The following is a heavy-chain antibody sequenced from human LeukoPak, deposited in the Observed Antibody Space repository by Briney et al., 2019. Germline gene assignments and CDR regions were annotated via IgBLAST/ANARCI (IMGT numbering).Heavy chain of an antibody. CDR2: IHYSGST. V-gene: IGHV4-61*01. J-gene: IGHJ5*02. D-gene: IGHD3-10*01. Sequence: SETLSLTCTVSGGSISSSSYYWSWIRQPPGKGLEWIGYIHYSGSTNYNPSLKSRVTISADTYRNQFSLKLRSVTATDTAVYYCARHRGFIITGAKYNWFDPWGQGTLVTVSS. CDR1: GGSISSSSYY. CDR3: ARHRGFIITGAKYNWFDP.